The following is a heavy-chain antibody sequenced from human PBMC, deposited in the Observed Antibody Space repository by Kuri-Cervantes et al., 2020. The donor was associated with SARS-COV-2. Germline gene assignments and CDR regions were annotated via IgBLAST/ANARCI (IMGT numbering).Heavy chain of an antibody. J-gene: IGHJ3*02. CDR3: ARVFPTYYYDSSGSDAFDI. CDR2: ISAYNGNT. V-gene: IGHV1-18*01. Sequence: ASVKVSCKASGYTFTSYGISWVRQAPGQGLEWMGWISAYNGNTNYAQKLQGRVTMTTDTSTSTAYMELSSLRSEDTAVYYCARVFPTYYYDSSGSDAFDIWGQGTMVTVSS. CDR1: GYTFTSYG. D-gene: IGHD3-22*01.